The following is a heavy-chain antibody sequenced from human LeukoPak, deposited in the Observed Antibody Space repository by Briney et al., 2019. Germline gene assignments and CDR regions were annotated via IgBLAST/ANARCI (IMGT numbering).Heavy chain of an antibody. J-gene: IGHJ4*02. CDR1: GYPISSGYH. CDR3: ARGRLDSAMVMVY. Sequence: SETLSLTCTVSGYPISSGYHWGWIRQPPGKGLEWIGSIYHGGGTYYNPSLKSRVTVSVDTSKNQSFLKVNSVTAADTAVYHCARGRLDSAMVMVYWGQGTLVTVSS. V-gene: IGHV4-38-2*02. D-gene: IGHD5-18*01. CDR2: IYHGGGT.